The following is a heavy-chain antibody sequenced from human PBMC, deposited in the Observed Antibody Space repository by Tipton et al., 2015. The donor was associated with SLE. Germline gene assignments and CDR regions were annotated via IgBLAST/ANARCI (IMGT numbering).Heavy chain of an antibody. V-gene: IGHV4-39*01. J-gene: IGHJ4*02. CDR2: IYYSCST. D-gene: IGHD2-15*01. Sequence: TLSLTCTVSGSSISLSSYYWGWFPQPPGKGLEWIGSIYYSCSTYYNPSLTSRVTISVDTSKNQFALKLSSVTAADTAVYYCARLAVVVATNFDYWGQGTLVTVSS. CDR1: GSSISLSSYY. CDR3: ARLAVVVATNFDY.